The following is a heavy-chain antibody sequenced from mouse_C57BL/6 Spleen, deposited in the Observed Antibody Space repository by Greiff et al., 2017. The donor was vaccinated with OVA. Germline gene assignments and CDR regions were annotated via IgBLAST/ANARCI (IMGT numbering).Heavy chain of an antibody. D-gene: IGHD1-1*01. CDR2: ISYDGSN. CDR1: GYSITSGYY. V-gene: IGHV3-6*01. CDR3: AREERDYGSRYYAMDY. J-gene: IGHJ4*01. Sequence: DVKLQESGPGLVKPSQSLSLTCSVTGYSITSGYYWNWIRQFPGNKLEWMGYISYDGSNNYNPSLKNRISITRDTSKNQFFLKLNSVTTEDTATYYCAREERDYGSRYYAMDYWGQGTSVTVSS.